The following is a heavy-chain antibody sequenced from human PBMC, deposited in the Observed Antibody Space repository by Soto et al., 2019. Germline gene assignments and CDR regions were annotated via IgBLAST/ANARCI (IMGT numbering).Heavy chain of an antibody. CDR3: ASYRGALYFES. CDR1: GRSMSSNY. CDR2: VFYGGT. Sequence: PSETLSLTCSVSGRSMSSNYLSWIRQSPDKGLEWLGYVFYGGTDYNPSLGGRVSMSVETSKSQFSLKLTSVTVADTAVYYCASYRGALYFESWGPGILVTVSS. V-gene: IGHV4-59*01. J-gene: IGHJ4*02. D-gene: IGHD3-16*01.